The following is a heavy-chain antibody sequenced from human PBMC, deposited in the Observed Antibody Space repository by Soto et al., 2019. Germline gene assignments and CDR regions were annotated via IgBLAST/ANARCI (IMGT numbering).Heavy chain of an antibody. Sequence: PGGSLRLSCTASGFTFGDYAMSWFRQAPGKGLEWVGFIRSKAYGGTTEYAASVKGRFTISRDDSKSIAYLQMNSLKTEDTAVYHCTRVSYGGYYYYYMDVWGKGTTVTVSS. D-gene: IGHD4-17*01. V-gene: IGHV3-49*03. CDR2: IRSKAYGGTT. J-gene: IGHJ6*03. CDR1: GFTFGDYA. CDR3: TRVSYGGYYYYYMDV.